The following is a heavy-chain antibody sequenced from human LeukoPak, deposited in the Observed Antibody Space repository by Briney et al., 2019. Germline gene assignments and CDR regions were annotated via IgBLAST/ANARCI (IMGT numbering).Heavy chain of an antibody. J-gene: IGHJ4*02. V-gene: IGHV3-33*01. CDR1: GFTFSSYG. D-gene: IGHD6-19*01. CDR3: ASSAGALIDC. Sequence: PGGSLRLSCAASGFTFSSYGMHWVRQAPGKGLEWVAVIWFDGSNKFYADSVKGRFTISRDNSKNTLYLQMNSLRAEDTAVYYCASSAGALIDCWGQGTLVIVSS. CDR2: IWFDGSNK.